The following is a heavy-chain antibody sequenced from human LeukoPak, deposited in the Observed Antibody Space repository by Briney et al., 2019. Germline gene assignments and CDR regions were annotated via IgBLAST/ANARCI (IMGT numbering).Heavy chain of an antibody. CDR1: GDTVSSNSAA. Sequence: SQTLSLTCAISGDTVSSNSAAWNWIRQSPSRGLEWLGRTYYRSKWFNDYAVSVKSRITINPDTSKNQFSLQLNSVTPEDTAVYYCARDSADSSDYYYGIDCWGQGTLVTVSS. CDR3: ARDSADSSDYYYGIDC. V-gene: IGHV6-1*01. J-gene: IGHJ4*02. CDR2: TYYRSKWFN. D-gene: IGHD3-22*01.